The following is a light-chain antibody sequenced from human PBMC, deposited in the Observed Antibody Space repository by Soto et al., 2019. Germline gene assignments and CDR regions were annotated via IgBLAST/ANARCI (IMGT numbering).Light chain of an antibody. CDR1: QSVSSSY. CDR2: GAS. Sequence: EIVLTQSPGTLSLSPGERATLSCRASQSVSSSYLAWYQQKPGQAPRLLIYGASSRATGIPDRLSGSRSGTDFTLTISRLEPEDFAVYYCQQYGSSPHTFGQGTKLEIK. V-gene: IGKV3-20*01. CDR3: QQYGSSPHT. J-gene: IGKJ2*01.